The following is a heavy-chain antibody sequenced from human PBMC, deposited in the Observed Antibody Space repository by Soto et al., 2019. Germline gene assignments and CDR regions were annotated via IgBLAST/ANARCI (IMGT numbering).Heavy chain of an antibody. CDR3: AKDRGSGWNYYGMDA. D-gene: IGHD6-19*01. J-gene: IGHJ6*02. V-gene: IGHV3-30*18. CDR1: GFTFSTYG. CDR2: ISYDGTNK. Sequence: HPGGSLRLSCAASGFTFSTYGMHWVRQAPGKGLQWVAVISYDGTNKYYGDSVKGRFTISRDNSKNTVYLQMNSLRGEDTAVYYCAKDRGSGWNYYGMDAWGQGTTVTVSS.